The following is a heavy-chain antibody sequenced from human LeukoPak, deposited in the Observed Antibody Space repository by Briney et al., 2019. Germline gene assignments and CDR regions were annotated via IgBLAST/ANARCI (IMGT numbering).Heavy chain of an antibody. CDR2: IIPIFGTA. D-gene: IGHD5-12*01. Sequence: SVKVSCKASGGTFTSYAISWVRQAPGQGLEWMGGIIPIFGTANYAQKFQGRVTITADEATSTAYMELCSLRSEDTAVYYCARADIVATIRFDYWGQGTLVTVSS. J-gene: IGHJ4*02. CDR1: GGTFTSYA. V-gene: IGHV1-69*01. CDR3: ARADIVATIRFDY.